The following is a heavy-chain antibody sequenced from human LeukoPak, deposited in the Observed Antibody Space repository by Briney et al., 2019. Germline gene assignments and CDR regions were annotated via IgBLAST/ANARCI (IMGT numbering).Heavy chain of an antibody. CDR3: ARSGQQPFDY. J-gene: IGHJ4*02. V-gene: IGHV4-38-2*02. CDR2: VYYSGST. D-gene: IGHD6-13*01. CDR1: GYSISSGYY. Sequence: SETLSLTCTVSGYSISSGYYWGWIRQSPGKGLEWIGSVYYSGSTYYNPSLKSRVTISIDTSKNQFSLKLSSVTAAGTAVYYCARSGQQPFDYWGQGTLVTVSS.